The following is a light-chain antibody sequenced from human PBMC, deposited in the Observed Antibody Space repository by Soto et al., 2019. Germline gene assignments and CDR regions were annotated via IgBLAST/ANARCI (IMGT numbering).Light chain of an antibody. Sequence: QSALTQPASASGSPGQSITISCTGTSSDVGSYNLVSWYQQYPGKAPKLMIYEGSKRPSGVSNRFSGSKSDNTASLTISGLQAEDEADYYCCSYAGTSTWVFGGGTKLTVL. J-gene: IGLJ3*02. CDR3: CSYAGTSTWV. CDR1: SSDVGSYNL. V-gene: IGLV2-23*01. CDR2: EGS.